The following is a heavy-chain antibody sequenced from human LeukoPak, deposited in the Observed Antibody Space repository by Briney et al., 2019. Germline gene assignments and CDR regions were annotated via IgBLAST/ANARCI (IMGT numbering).Heavy chain of an antibody. Sequence: ASVKVSCKASGGTFSSYAISWVRQAPGQGLEWMGRIIPIFGTANYAQKFQGRVTITADKSTSTAYMELSSLRSEDTAVYYCARETTRSWCSSTSCYPNNWFDPWGQGTLVTVSS. CDR2: IIPIFGTA. CDR1: GGTFSSYA. CDR3: ARETTRSWCSSTSCYPNNWFDP. D-gene: IGHD2-2*01. V-gene: IGHV1-69*06. J-gene: IGHJ5*02.